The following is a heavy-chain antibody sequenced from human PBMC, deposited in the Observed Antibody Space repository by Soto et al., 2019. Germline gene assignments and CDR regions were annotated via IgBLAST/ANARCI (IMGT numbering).Heavy chain of an antibody. CDR2: IRSKANSYAT. V-gene: IGHV3-73*01. D-gene: IGHD1-26*01. Sequence: EVQLVESGGGLVQPGGSLKLSCAASGFTFSGSAMHWVRQASGKGLEWVGRIRSKANSYATAYAASVKGRFTISRDDSKNTAYLQMISLKTEDTAVYYCTSPYGSVSYWGQGTLVTVSS. CDR1: GFTFSGSA. J-gene: IGHJ4*02. CDR3: TSPYGSVSY.